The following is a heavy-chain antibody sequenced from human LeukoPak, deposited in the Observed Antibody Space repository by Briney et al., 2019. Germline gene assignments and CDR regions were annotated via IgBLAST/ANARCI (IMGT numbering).Heavy chain of an antibody. D-gene: IGHD3-3*01. CDR2: INTNTGNP. V-gene: IGHV7-4-1*02. CDR3: ASGGRFLEWLPLGYYYYMDV. Sequence: ASVKVSCEASGYTFTNYAMNWVRQAPGQGLEWMGWINTNTGNPTYAQGFTGRFVFSLDTSVSTAYLQISSLKAEDTAVYYCASGGRFLEWLPLGYYYYMDVWGKGTTVTVSS. J-gene: IGHJ6*03. CDR1: GYTFTNYA.